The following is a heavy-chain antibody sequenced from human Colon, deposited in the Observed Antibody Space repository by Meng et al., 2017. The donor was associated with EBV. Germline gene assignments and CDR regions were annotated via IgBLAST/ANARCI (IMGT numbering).Heavy chain of an antibody. J-gene: IGHJ4*02. CDR2: IYHSGTT. CDR1: GDSISNNW. Sequence: QVQLQELGPGLGKRSVTVPLTCAFSGDSISNNWWSWVRQPPGKGLEWIGEIYHSGTTNYNPSIRSRVTISVDKSKNQFSLQLTSVTAADTAVYYCARNGDYNPGLYWGQGTLVTVSS. V-gene: IGHV4-4*02. CDR3: ARNGDYNPGLY. D-gene: IGHD4-17*01.